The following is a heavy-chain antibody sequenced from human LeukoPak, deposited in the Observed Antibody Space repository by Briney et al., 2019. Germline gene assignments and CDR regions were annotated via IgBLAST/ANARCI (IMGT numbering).Heavy chain of an antibody. D-gene: IGHD3-10*01. Sequence: GASVKVSCKASGGTFSNYTISWVRQAPGQGLEWMGGIIPIFGTTNYAQKLQGRVTITADESTSTAYMELSSLRSEDTAVYYCAKGDMVRGVLPRFDYWGQGTLVTVSS. V-gene: IGHV1-69*13. CDR1: GGTFSNYT. J-gene: IGHJ4*02. CDR3: AKGDMVRGVLPRFDY. CDR2: IIPIFGTT.